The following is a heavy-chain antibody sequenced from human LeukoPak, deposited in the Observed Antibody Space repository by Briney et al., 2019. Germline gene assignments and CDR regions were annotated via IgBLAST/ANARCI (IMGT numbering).Heavy chain of an antibody. CDR2: TRNKANSYTT. Sequence: PGGSLRLSCAASGFTFSSYSMNWVRQAPGKGLEWVGRTRNKANSYTTEYAASVKGRFTISRDDSKNSLYLQMNSLKTEDTAVYYCAREARDIVGARHFDYWGQGTLVTVSS. V-gene: IGHV3-72*01. D-gene: IGHD1-26*01. J-gene: IGHJ4*02. CDR3: AREARDIVGARHFDY. CDR1: GFTFSSYS.